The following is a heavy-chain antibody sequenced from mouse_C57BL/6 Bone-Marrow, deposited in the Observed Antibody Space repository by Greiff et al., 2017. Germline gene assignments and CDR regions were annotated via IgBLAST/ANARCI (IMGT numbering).Heavy chain of an antibody. D-gene: IGHD2-1*01. CDR2: IRNKANNHAT. CDR1: GFTFSDAW. J-gene: IGHJ3*01. Sequence: EVNVVESGGGLVQPGGSMKLSCAASGFTFSDAWMDWVRQSPEKGLEWVAEIRNKANNHATYYAESVKGRFTISRDDSKSSVYLQMNSLRAEDAGIYYGTRLGNYGTWFAYWGQGTLVTVSA. CDR3: TRLGNYGTWFAY. V-gene: IGHV6-6*01.